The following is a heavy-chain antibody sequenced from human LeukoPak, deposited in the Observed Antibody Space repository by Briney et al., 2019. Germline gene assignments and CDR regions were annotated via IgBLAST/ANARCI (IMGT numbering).Heavy chain of an antibody. CDR1: GGSISNYY. Sequence: SETLSLTCTVSGGSISNYYWSWIRQPPGKGLEWIGYIYYSGSTNYNPSLKSRVTISVDKSKNQFSLKLSSVTAADTAVYYCARLRGYSGYDRFYYFDYWGQGTLVTVSS. V-gene: IGHV4-59*12. J-gene: IGHJ4*02. CDR2: IYYSGST. D-gene: IGHD5-12*01. CDR3: ARLRGYSGYDRFYYFDY.